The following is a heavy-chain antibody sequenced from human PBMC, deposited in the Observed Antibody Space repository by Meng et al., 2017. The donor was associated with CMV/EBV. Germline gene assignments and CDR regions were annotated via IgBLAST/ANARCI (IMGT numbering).Heavy chain of an antibody. D-gene: IGHD3-22*01. V-gene: IGHV1-18*04. CDR2: ISAYNGNT. CDR1: GYTFTGYY. CDR3: ARVGISMIVVEPPFDY. J-gene: IGHJ4*02. Sequence: QVQLVLPGAEVKKPGASAQVPCKASGYTFTGYYMHWVRQAPGQGLEWMGWISAYNGNTNCAQKLQGSVTITTDTSTSTAYMELRSLRSDDTAVYYCARVGISMIVVEPPFDYWGQGTLVTVAS.